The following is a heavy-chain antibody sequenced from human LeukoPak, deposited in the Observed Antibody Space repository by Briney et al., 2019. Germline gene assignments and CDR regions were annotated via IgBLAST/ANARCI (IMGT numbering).Heavy chain of an antibody. J-gene: IGHJ5*02. D-gene: IGHD3-16*01. CDR2: LNPTGDT. Sequence: SETLSLTCAVYGTSFSGYYWSWIRQPPGKGLEWIGELNPTGDTNYNSSLKSRVMISIDTSKNQFSLRLTSVTAADTAVYYCAREGAVPGIDPWGQGTLVTVSS. CDR1: GTSFSGYY. V-gene: IGHV4-34*01. CDR3: AREGAVPGIDP.